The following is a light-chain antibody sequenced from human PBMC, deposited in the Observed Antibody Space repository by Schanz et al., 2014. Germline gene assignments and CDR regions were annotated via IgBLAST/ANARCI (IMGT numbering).Light chain of an antibody. CDR1: SSDVGGYNY. CDR2: EVN. V-gene: IGLV2-8*01. Sequence: QSALTQPPSASGSPGQSVTISCTGTSSDVGGYNYVSWYQQHPGKAPKLMIYEVNKRPSGVPDRFSGSKSGSTASLTISGLQAEDEADYYCSSYTGSSPYVFGTGTKLTVL. J-gene: IGLJ1*01. CDR3: SSYTGSSPYV.